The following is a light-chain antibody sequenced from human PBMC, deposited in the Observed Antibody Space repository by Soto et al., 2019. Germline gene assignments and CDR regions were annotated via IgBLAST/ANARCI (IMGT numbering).Light chain of an antibody. Sequence: LTQPASVSGSPGQSITISCTGTSSDVGGYNYVSWYQQHPGKAPKLMIYEVSNRPSGVSNRFSGSKSGNTASLTISGLQAEDEADYYFSSYTSSSTPYVFGTGTKVTVL. CDR2: EVS. CDR3: SSYTSSSTPYV. V-gene: IGLV2-14*01. J-gene: IGLJ1*01. CDR1: SSDVGGYNY.